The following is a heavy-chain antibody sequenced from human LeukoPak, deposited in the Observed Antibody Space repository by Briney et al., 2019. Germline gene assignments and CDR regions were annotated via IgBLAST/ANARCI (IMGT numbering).Heavy chain of an antibody. CDR3: AKDRRGVSYYAATLDI. D-gene: IGHD1-26*01. CDR2: ISDSGDIT. J-gene: IGHJ3*02. CDR1: GFTFSSYA. Sequence: TGGSLRLSCAASGFTFSSYAMSWVRQAPGKGLEWASGISDSGDITYYADSVKGRFTISRDNSKNTLYVQMNSLRVEDTAVYYCAKDRRGVSYYAATLDIWGQGRMVTVSS. V-gene: IGHV3-23*01.